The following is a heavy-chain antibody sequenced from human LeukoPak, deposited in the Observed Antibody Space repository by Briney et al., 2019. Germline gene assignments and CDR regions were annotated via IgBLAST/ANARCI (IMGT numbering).Heavy chain of an antibody. CDR1: GYTLTELS. CDR3: ATGKGSSWLVGY. D-gene: IGHD6-19*01. J-gene: IGHJ4*02. Sequence: ASVKVSCKVSGYTLTELSMHWVRQAPGKGLEWMGGFDPEDGETIYAQKFQGRVTMTEDTSTDTAYMELSSLRSEDTAVYYCATGKGSSWLVGYWGQGTLVTVSS. CDR2: FDPEDGET. V-gene: IGHV1-24*01.